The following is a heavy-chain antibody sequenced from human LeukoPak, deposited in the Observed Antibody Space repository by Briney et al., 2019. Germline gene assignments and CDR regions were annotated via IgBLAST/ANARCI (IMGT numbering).Heavy chain of an antibody. D-gene: IGHD3-3*01. CDR3: ARSARLMKGVVEVTALDD. CDR1: GFTFSRYA. J-gene: IGHJ4*02. CDR2: ISGGVVST. Sequence: GGSLRLSCAASGFTFSRYAMTWVRQAPGKGLEWVSGISGGVVSTYYADSVKGRFTIARDNAKNSVYLEMNSLRADDTAVYYCARSARLMKGVVEVTALDDWGQGTLVTVSS. V-gene: IGHV3-23*01.